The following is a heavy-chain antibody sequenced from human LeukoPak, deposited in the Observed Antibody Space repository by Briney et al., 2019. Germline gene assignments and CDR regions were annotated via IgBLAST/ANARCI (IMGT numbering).Heavy chain of an antibody. CDR3: ARDTGSRGSSSWYAFDI. Sequence: ASMKVFRKASWYTFTRHYIHRVLQGPGERGLGVGWYNPNSGGTNYAQKFQGRVTMTRDTSISTAYMELSRLRSDDTAVYYCARDTGSRGSSSWYAFDIWGQGTMVTVSS. CDR1: WYTFTRHY. CDR2: YNPNSGGT. D-gene: IGHD6-13*01. V-gene: IGHV1-2*02. J-gene: IGHJ3*02.